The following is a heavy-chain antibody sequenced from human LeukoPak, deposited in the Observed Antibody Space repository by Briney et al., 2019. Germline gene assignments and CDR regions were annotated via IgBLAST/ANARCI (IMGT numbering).Heavy chain of an antibody. CDR1: GFTVSSNY. CDR2: IYSGGNT. CDR3: ASGITMVRGALDY. D-gene: IGHD3-10*01. V-gene: IGHV3-53*01. Sequence: GGSLRLSCAASGFTVSSNYLSWVRQAPGKGLEWVSLIYSGGNTNYADSVKGRFTISRDNSKNTLYLQMNSLRAEDTAVYYCASGITMVRGALDYWGQGTLVTVSS. J-gene: IGHJ4*02.